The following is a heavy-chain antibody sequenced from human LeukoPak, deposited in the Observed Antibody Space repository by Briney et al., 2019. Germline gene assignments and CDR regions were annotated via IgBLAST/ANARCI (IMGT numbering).Heavy chain of an antibody. Sequence: GRSLRLSYAAYGFTFSSYGMHWVRQAPGKGLEWVAVISYDGSNKYYADSVKGRFTISRDNSKNTLYLQMNSLRAEDTAVYYCAIYRSYGDRDYWGQGTLVTVSS. CDR1: GFTFSSYG. J-gene: IGHJ4*02. D-gene: IGHD4-17*01. CDR3: AIYRSYGDRDY. V-gene: IGHV3-30*03. CDR2: ISYDGSNK.